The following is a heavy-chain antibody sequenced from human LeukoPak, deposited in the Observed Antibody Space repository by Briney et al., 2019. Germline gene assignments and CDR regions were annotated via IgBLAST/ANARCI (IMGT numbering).Heavy chain of an antibody. J-gene: IGHJ3*02. CDR2: IYYRGNT. D-gene: IGHD2-15*01. CDR3: ARTYCSGGQCYDAFDI. V-gene: IGHV4-59*08. Sequence: SETLSLTCTVSGGSMSGYYWGWIRQPPGKGLEWIAYIYYRGNTNYNPSLKSRVTISVDTSKNQFSLQLRSVTAADTAVYYCARTYCSGGQCYDAFDIWGQGTMVTVSS. CDR1: GGSMSGYY.